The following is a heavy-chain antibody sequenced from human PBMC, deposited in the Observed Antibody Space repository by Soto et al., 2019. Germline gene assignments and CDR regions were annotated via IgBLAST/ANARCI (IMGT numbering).Heavy chain of an antibody. J-gene: IGHJ5*02. CDR3: ARSYLIAAAGTITNWFDP. D-gene: IGHD6-13*01. CDR1: GDSISNSRFY. CDR2: IYHTGNA. V-gene: IGHV4-39*01. Sequence: PSETLSLTCSVSGDSISNSRFYWAWIRQPPGEGLEWIGSIYHTGNAYYNPSLKSRVTISVDTSKNQFSLKLTSVTAADTAVYYCARSYLIAAAGTITNWFDPWGQGTLVTVSS.